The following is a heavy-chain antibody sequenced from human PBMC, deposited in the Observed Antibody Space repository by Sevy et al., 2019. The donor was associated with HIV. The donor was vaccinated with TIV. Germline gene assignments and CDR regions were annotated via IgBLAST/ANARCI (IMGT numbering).Heavy chain of an antibody. CDR1: GFTFSSYA. CDR2: ISGSGGST. CDR3: AKDPSESSGYYPMYYFDY. Sequence: GGSLRLSCAASGFTFSSYAMSWVRQAPGKGLEWVSAISGSGGSTYYADSVKGRFTISRDNSKNTLYLQMNSLRAEDTAVYYCAKDPSESSGYYPMYYFDYWGQGTLVTVSS. V-gene: IGHV3-23*01. J-gene: IGHJ4*02. D-gene: IGHD3-22*01.